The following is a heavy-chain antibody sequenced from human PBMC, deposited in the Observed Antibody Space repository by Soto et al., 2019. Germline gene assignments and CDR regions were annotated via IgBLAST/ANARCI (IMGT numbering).Heavy chain of an antibody. V-gene: IGHV1-8*01. CDR3: AKVSRRGASIAYSY. CDR1: GYTFSNYD. J-gene: IGHJ4*02. Sequence: ASVKFSCKASGYTFSNYDMNWVRQATGQVPECIVLMNPNTGYTGYXXKFQGRVXXARDISTHPAXMEVGXLRYGDTGVXYCAKVSRRGASIAYSYCGQGTVVTVSX. CDR2: MNPNTGYT. D-gene: IGHD1-26*01.